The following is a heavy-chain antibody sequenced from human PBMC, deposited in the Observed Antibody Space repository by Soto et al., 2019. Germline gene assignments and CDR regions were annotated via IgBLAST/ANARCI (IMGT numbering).Heavy chain of an antibody. CDR2: IYYSGST. Sequence: PSETLSLTCTVSGGSISSYYWSWIRQPPGKGLEWIGYIYYSGSTNYNPSLKSRVTISVDTSKNQFSLKLSSVTAADTAVYYCAQLAGPSSWYGSTNWFDPWGQGTLVTVSS. D-gene: IGHD6-13*01. J-gene: IGHJ5*02. CDR3: AQLAGPSSWYGSTNWFDP. CDR1: GGSISSYY. V-gene: IGHV4-59*01.